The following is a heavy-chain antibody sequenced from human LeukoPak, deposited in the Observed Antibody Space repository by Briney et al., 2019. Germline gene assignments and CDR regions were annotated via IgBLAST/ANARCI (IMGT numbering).Heavy chain of an antibody. CDR3: ATDYGGGYFDY. CDR2: ISSSSSTI. D-gene: IGHD4-23*01. CDR1: GFPFSSYS. Sequence: GGSLRLSCAASGFPFSSYSMNWVRQAPGKGLEWVSYISSSSSTIYYADSVKGRFTISRDNAKNSLYLQMDSLGAEDTAVYYCATDYGGGYFDYWGQGTLVTVSS. J-gene: IGHJ4*02. V-gene: IGHV3-48*01.